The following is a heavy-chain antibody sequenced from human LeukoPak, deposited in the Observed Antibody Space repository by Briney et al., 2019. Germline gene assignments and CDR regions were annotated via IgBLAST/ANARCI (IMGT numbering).Heavy chain of an antibody. CDR2: INPTGGSA. D-gene: IGHD3-10*01. CDR3: ARDQYYYGSGSYYNAVDY. CDR1: GYTFTSYY. J-gene: IGHJ4*02. V-gene: IGHV1-46*01. Sequence: ASVKVSCKASGYTFTSYYMHWVRQAPGQGLEWMGIINPTGGSATYAQKSQGRVTMTRDTSTGTVYMELSSLRSEDTAVYYCARDQYYYGSGSYYNAVDYWGQGTLVTVSS.